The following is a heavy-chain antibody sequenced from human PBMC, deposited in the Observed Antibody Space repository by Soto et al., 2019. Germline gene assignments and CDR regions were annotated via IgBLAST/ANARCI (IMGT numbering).Heavy chain of an antibody. D-gene: IGHD2-2*01. Sequence: GSLRLSCAASVFTFRSYEMNWVRQAPGKGLEWVSYISSSGSTIYYADSVKGRFTISRDNAKNSLYLQMNSLRAEDTAVYYCARVDDIVVVPAANWGQGTLVTVSS. V-gene: IGHV3-48*03. J-gene: IGHJ4*02. CDR2: ISSSGSTI. CDR1: VFTFRSYE. CDR3: ARVDDIVVVPAAN.